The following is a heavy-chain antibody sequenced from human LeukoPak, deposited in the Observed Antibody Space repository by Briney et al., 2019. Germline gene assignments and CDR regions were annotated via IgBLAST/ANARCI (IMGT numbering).Heavy chain of an antibody. D-gene: IGHD4-17*01. CDR1: GFTFGDYA. CDR2: IRSKAYGGTT. V-gene: IGHV3-49*04. Sequence: GGSLRLSCTASGFTFGDYAMSWVRQAPGKGLEWVGFIRSKAYGGTTEYAASVKGRFTISRDDSKSIAYLQMNSLKTEDTAVYYCTRDINYGYYYYYMDVWGKGTTVTISS. CDR3: TRDINYGYYYYYMDV. J-gene: IGHJ6*03.